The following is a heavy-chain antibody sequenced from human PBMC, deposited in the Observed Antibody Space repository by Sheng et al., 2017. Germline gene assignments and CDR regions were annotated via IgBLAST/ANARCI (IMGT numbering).Heavy chain of an antibody. J-gene: IGHJ4*02. V-gene: IGHV4-34*01. Sequence: QVQLQQWGAGLLKPSETLSLTCAVYGGSFSGYYWSWIRQPPGKGLEWIGEINHSGSTNYNPSLKSRVTISVDTSKNQFSLKLSSVTAADTAVYYCARGGIAAAWRPQKNDYWGQGTLVTVSS. CDR2: INHSGST. D-gene: IGHD6-13*01. CDR1: GGSFSGYY. CDR3: ARGGIAAAWRPQKNDY.